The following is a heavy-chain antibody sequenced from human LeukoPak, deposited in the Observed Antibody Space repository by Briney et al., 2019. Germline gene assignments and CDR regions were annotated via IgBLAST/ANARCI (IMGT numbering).Heavy chain of an antibody. J-gene: IGHJ4*02. V-gene: IGHV1-46*01. Sequence: ASVKVSCKASGYTFTSYYMHWVRQAPGQGLEWMGIINPSGGSTSYAQKFQGRVTMTRDTSTSTVYMELSSLRSEDTAVYYCARETPPDYYGSGSYYNPHFDYWGPGTLVTVSS. CDR1: GYTFTSYY. CDR2: INPSGGST. CDR3: ARETPPDYYGSGSYYNPHFDY. D-gene: IGHD3-10*01.